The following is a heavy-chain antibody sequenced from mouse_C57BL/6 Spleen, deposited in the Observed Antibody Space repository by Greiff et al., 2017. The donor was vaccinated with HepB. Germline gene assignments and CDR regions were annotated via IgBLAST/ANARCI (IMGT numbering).Heavy chain of an antibody. V-gene: IGHV5-4*01. CDR1: GFTFSSYA. CDR3: AREWDYYGSSYWYFDV. Sequence: EVKLMESGGGLVKPGGSLKLSCAASGFTFSSYAMSWVRQTPEKRLEWVATISDGGSYTYYPDNVKGRFTISRDNAKNNLYLQMSHLKSEDTAMYYCAREWDYYGSSYWYFDVWGTGTTVTVSS. J-gene: IGHJ1*03. D-gene: IGHD1-1*01. CDR2: ISDGGSYT.